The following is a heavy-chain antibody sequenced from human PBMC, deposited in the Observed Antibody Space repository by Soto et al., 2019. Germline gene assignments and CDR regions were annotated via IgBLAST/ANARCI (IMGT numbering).Heavy chain of an antibody. D-gene: IGHD2-21*01. Sequence: ASVKVSCKASGYTFTSYGISWVRQAPGQGLEWMGWVSAYNGNTNYAQKLQGRVTMTTDTSTSTAYMELRSLRSDDTAVYYCVRDMRVVPSPSLAGNTGHPGGGCAYWGHGTQVTVSS. CDR3: VRDMRVVPSPSLAGNTGHPGGGCAY. V-gene: IGHV1-18*01. CDR1: GYTFTSYG. CDR2: VSAYNGNT. J-gene: IGHJ4*01.